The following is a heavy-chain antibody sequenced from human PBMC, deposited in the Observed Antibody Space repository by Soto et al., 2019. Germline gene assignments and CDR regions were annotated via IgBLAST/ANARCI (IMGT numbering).Heavy chain of an antibody. J-gene: IGHJ4*02. CDR1: GFTFRTYA. Sequence: QVQMVESGGGVVQPGRSLKLSCAASGFTFRTYAMHWVRQALGKGLVWVAVISYDGSNTYYADSVKGRFTISRDSSKNSLYMHINGLRTEDSAVYYCARESETNGYSYDYFDYWGQGTLVTVSS. CDR2: ISYDGSNT. D-gene: IGHD5-18*01. V-gene: IGHV3-30*04. CDR3: ARESETNGYSYDYFDY.